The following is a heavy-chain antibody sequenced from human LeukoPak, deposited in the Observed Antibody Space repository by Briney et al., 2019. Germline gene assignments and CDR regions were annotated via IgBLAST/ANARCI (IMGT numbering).Heavy chain of an antibody. Sequence: ASVKVSCKASGYTFTGYYMHWVRQAPGQGLEWMGWISAYNGNTNYAQNLQGRVTMTTDTSTSTAYMELRSLRSDDTAVYYCARYYYDSSGQNDFWGQGTLVTVSS. CDR2: ISAYNGNT. J-gene: IGHJ4*02. V-gene: IGHV1-18*04. CDR1: GYTFTGYY. D-gene: IGHD3-22*01. CDR3: ARYYYDSSGQNDF.